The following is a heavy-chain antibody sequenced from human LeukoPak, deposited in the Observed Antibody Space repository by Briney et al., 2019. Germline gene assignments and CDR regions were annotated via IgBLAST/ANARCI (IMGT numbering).Heavy chain of an antibody. D-gene: IGHD3-22*01. J-gene: IGHJ4*02. CDR3: ARLLYYYDSSGSLRRYFDY. V-gene: IGHV4-39*01. CDR1: GGSISSSSYY. Sequence: SETLSLTCTVSGGSISSSSYYWGWIRQPPGKGLEWIGSIYYSGSTYYNPSLKSRVIISVDTSKNQFSLKLSSVTAADTAVYYCARLLYYYDSSGSLRRYFDYWGQGTLVTVSS. CDR2: IYYSGST.